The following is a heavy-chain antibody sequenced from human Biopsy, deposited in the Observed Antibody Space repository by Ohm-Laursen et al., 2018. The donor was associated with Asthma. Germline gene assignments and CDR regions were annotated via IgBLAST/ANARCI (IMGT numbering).Heavy chain of an antibody. D-gene: IGHD6-19*01. V-gene: IGHV3-30-3*01. J-gene: IGHJ4*02. CDR1: RFTYE. Sequence: SLRLSCAASRFTYEMHWVRQAPGKGLEWVAVISYDGSSIYYADSVKGRFTISRDNSKSTLSLQMNSPTAEDTAVYYCAREGVAGTHIEDWGQGTLVTVSS. CDR2: ISYDGSSI. CDR3: AREGVAGTHIED.